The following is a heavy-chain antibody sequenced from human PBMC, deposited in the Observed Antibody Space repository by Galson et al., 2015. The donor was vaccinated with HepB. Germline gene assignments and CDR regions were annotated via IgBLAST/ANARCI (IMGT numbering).Heavy chain of an antibody. CDR3: ARVPRAAGPYYYYYYMDV. D-gene: IGHD6-13*01. Sequence: SVKVSCKASGGTFSSYAISWVRQAPGQGLEWMGGIIPILGIANYAQKFQGRVTITADKSTSTAYMELSNLRSEDTAVYDCARVPRAAGPYYYYYYMDVWGKGTTVTVSS. CDR2: IIPILGIA. CDR1: GGTFSSYA. V-gene: IGHV1-69*10. J-gene: IGHJ6*03.